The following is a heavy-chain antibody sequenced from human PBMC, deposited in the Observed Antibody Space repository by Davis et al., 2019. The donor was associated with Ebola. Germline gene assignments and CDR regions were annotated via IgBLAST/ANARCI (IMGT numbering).Heavy chain of an antibody. Sequence: PGGSLRLSCAVYGASFSGYYWSWIRQPPGKGLEWIGEINHSGSTNYNPSLKSRVTISVDTSKNQFSLRLSSVTAADTAVYFCARVRDYIWGRIDFWGQGTLVTVSS. D-gene: IGHD3-16*01. CDR1: GASFSGYY. J-gene: IGHJ4*02. CDR3: ARVRDYIWGRIDF. V-gene: IGHV4-34*01. CDR2: INHSGST.